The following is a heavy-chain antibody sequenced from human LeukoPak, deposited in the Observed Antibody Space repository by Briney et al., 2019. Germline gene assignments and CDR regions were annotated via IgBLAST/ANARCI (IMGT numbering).Heavy chain of an antibody. CDR1: GFTFSSYA. Sequence: GGSLRLSCAASGFTFSSYATSWVRQAPGKGLEWVSTISSRGGSTYYADSVKGRVTISRDISTNTLSLQMNSLRAEDTAVYYCAKDRGISAAGTLFDYWGQGTLVTVSS. J-gene: IGHJ4*02. CDR2: ISSRGGST. CDR3: AKDRGISAAGTLFDY. D-gene: IGHD6-13*01. V-gene: IGHV3-23*01.